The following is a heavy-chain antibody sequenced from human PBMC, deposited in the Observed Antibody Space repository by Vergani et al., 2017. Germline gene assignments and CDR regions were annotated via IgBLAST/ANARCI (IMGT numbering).Heavy chain of an antibody. CDR2: ISGSGGST. CDR3: ARDFLTRVTTLDYYYMGV. CDR1: GFTFSSYA. Sequence: EVQLLESGGGLVQPGGSLRLSCAASGFTFSSYAMSWVRQAPGKGLEWVSAISGSGGSTYYADSVKGRFTISRDTSKNTLYLEMNALRAEDTAVYYCARDFLTRVTTLDYYYMGVWGKGTTVTVSS. V-gene: IGHV3-23*01. J-gene: IGHJ6*03. D-gene: IGHD1-1*01.